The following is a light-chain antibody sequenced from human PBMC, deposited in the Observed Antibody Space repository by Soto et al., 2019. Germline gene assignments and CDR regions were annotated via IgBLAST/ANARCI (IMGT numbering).Light chain of an antibody. CDR3: QQSYSSPLT. V-gene: IGKV1-39*01. CDR2: ATS. Sequence: DIHMTQSPSSLSASVGDRVTITCRASQNIKKFLNWHQQRPGKAPSALIHATSTLQNGVSSRFSGSGSDTDFTLTITSLQPEDFATYFCQQSYSSPLTFGGGTKVEL. J-gene: IGKJ4*01. CDR1: QNIKKF.